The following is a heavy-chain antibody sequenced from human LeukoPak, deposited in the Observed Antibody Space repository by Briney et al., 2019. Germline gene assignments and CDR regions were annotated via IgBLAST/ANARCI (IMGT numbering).Heavy chain of an antibody. CDR1: GGSISSGSYY. V-gene: IGHV4-61*02. J-gene: IGHJ4*02. CDR2: IYTSGST. Sequence: PSQTLSLTCTVSGGSISSGSYYWSWIRQPAGKGLEWIGRIYTSGSTNYNPSLKSRVTISLDTSKNQFSLKVTSVTAADTAVYYCARHGGYNFDYWGQGTLVTVSS. D-gene: IGHD3-16*01. CDR3: ARHGGYNFDY.